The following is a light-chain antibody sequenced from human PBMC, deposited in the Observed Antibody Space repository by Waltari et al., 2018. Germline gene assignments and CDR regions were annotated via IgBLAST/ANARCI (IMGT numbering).Light chain of an antibody. CDR3: SSYRTTTTRL. CDR2: DIS. CDR1: SSDVGGYNY. V-gene: IGLV2-14*03. Sequence: QSALTQPASVSGSPGQSLTISCTGTSSDVGGYNYVSWYQQHPGKAPKLIIYDISGRPSGVVTRFSGSKSGNTASLTIYGSQAEDEADYYCSSYRTTTTRLFGGGTKVTVL. J-gene: IGLJ2*01.